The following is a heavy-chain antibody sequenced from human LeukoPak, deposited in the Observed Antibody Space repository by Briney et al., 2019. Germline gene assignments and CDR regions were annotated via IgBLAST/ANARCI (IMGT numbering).Heavy chain of an antibody. CDR3: ARDRVGQQLVGRNYYYYYMDV. V-gene: IGHV4-59*01. J-gene: IGHJ6*03. Sequence: SETLSLTCTVSGGSISSCYWSWIRQPPGKGLEWIGYIYYSGSTNYNPSLKSRVTISVDTSKNQFSLKLSSVTAADTAVYYCARDRVGQQLVGRNYYYYYMDVWGKGTTVTISS. CDR1: GGSISSCY. D-gene: IGHD6-13*01. CDR2: IYYSGST.